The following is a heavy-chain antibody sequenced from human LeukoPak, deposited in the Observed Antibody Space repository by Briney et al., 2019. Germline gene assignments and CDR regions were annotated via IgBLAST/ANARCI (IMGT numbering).Heavy chain of an antibody. J-gene: IGHJ4*02. Sequence: GGSLRLSCAASGFTFSTYEMNWVRQAPGKGLEWVSYISSSGSTIYYADSVRGRFTISRDNAKNSLYLQMNSLRAEDTALYYCARDPGDIAVAGTFGYWGQGTLVTVSS. CDR1: GFTFSTYE. D-gene: IGHD6-19*01. CDR3: ARDPGDIAVAGTFGY. CDR2: ISSSGSTI. V-gene: IGHV3-48*03.